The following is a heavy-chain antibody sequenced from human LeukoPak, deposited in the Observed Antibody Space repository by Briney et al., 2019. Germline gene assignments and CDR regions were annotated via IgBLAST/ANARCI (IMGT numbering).Heavy chain of an antibody. J-gene: IGHJ4*02. CDR1: GFTFSSYA. CDR3: LTGYSSGWYLYYFDY. V-gene: IGHV3-23*01. D-gene: IGHD6-19*01. CDR2: ISGSGGST. Sequence: GGSLRLSCAASGFTFSSYAMSWVRQAPGKGLEWVSAISGSGGSTYYADSVKGRFTISRDNSKNPLYLQMNCLRAEDTAVYYCLTGYSSGWYLYYFDYWGQGTLVTVSS.